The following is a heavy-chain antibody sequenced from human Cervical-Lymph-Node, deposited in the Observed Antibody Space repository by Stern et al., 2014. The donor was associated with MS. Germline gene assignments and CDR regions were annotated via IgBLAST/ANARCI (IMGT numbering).Heavy chain of an antibody. J-gene: IGHJ4*02. CDR2: ISWNSGSI. CDR3: AKETWMYYLDY. CDR1: GFTFDAYA. V-gene: IGHV3-9*01. D-gene: IGHD2-2*03. Sequence: EVQLLESGGGLVQPGRSLRLSCAASGFTFDAYAMHWVRQAPGKGLGWVSGISWNSGSIGYADSVKGRFTISRDNAKNSLYLQMNSLRAEDTALYYCAKETWMYYLDYWGQGTLVTVSS.